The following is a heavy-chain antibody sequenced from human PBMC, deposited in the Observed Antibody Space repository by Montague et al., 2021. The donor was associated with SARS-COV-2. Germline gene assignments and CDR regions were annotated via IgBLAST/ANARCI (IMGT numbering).Heavy chain of an antibody. CDR2: IYYSGST. J-gene: IGHJ6*02. V-gene: IGHV4-59*01. CDR1: GGSISSYY. CDR3: ASQEVDTAMDRNYYYYGMDV. Sequence: SETLSLTCTVSGGSISSYYWSWIRQPPGKGLEWIGHIYYSGSTNYNPSLKSRVTISVDTSKNQFSLKLSSVTAADTAVYYCASQEVDTAMDRNYYYYGMDVWGQGTTVTVSS. D-gene: IGHD5-18*01.